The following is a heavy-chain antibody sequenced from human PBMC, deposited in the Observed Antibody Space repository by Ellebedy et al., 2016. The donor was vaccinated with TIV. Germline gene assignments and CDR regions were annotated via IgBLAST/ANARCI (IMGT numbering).Heavy chain of an antibody. J-gene: IGHJ2*01. Sequence: MPSETLSLTCGVYGGSFSGYYWTWIRQPPGKGLEWIGEINHSGSTNYNPSLKSRVTTSVDTSKNQFSLKLSSVTAADTAVYFCARAPYDVYRYFHLWGRGTLVAVSS. V-gene: IGHV4-34*01. CDR3: ARAPYDVYRYFHL. D-gene: IGHD3-3*01. CDR2: INHSGST. CDR1: GGSFSGYY.